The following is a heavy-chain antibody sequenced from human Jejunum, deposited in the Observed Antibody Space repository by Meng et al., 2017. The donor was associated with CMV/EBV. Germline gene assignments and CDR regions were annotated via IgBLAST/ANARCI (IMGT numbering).Heavy chain of an antibody. Sequence: SCKASGYTFTTYYMHWVRQAPGQGLEWMGIINPSLGNTRDAQKFQGRVTMTRDTSTSTVYMELSSLRSDDTAVYYCARGTQNSDLDIWGQGSLVTVSS. D-gene: IGHD1-1*01. CDR2: INPSLGNT. CDR1: GYTFTTYY. J-gene: IGHJ4*02. CDR3: ARGTQNSDLDI. V-gene: IGHV1-46*01.